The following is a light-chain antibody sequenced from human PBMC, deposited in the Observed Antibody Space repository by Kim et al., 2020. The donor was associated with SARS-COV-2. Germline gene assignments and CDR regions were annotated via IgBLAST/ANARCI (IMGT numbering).Light chain of an antibody. Sequence: EIVMTQSPATLSVSPGERGTLSCRASQSVGSNLAWYQQKPGQAPRLLIHGASTRATGIPARFSGSGSGTEFTLTIGSLQSEDFAVYYCQQYNNWPRTFGQGTKVEIK. CDR2: GAS. V-gene: IGKV3-15*01. CDR3: QQYNNWPRT. J-gene: IGKJ1*01. CDR1: QSVGSN.